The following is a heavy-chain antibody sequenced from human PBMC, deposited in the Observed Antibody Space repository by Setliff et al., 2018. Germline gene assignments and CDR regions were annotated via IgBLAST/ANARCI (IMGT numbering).Heavy chain of an antibody. CDR2: IYTSGST. CDR3: ARLYIVVVVAATPAWFDP. CDR1: GGSISSGSYY. V-gene: IGHV4-61*02. J-gene: IGHJ5*02. D-gene: IGHD2-15*01. Sequence: SETLSLPCTVSGGSISSGSYYWSWIRQPAGKGLEWLGRIYTSGSTNYNPSLKSRVTISVDTSKNQFSLKRSSVTAADTAVYYCARLYIVVVVAATPAWFDPWGQGTLVTVS.